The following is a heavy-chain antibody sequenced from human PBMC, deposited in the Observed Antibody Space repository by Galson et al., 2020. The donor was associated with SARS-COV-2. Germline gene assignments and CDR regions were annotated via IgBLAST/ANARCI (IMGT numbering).Heavy chain of an antibody. CDR2: ISYDGSNK. Sequence: SCAASGFTFSSYAMHWVRQAPGKGLEWVAVISYDGSNKYYADSVKGRFTISRDNSKNTLYLQMNSLRAEDTAVYYCARDLVIYPIDYWGQGTLVTVSS. J-gene: IGHJ4*02. D-gene: IGHD3-22*01. CDR1: GFTFSSYA. V-gene: IGHV3-30*01. CDR3: ARDLVIYPIDY.